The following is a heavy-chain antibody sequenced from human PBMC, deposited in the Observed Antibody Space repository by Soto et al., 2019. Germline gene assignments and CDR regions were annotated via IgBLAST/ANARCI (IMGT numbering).Heavy chain of an antibody. CDR1: GFTFSSYG. CDR2: IWYDGSNK. J-gene: IGHJ4*02. V-gene: IGHV3-33*01. Sequence: QVQLVESGGGVVQPGRSLRLSCAASGFTFSSYGMHWVRQAPGKGLEWVAVIWYDGSNKYYADSVKGRFTISRDNSKNTLYLQMNSLGAEDTAVYYCARLTTVVTFDYWGQGTLVTVSS. D-gene: IGHD4-17*01. CDR3: ARLTTVVTFDY.